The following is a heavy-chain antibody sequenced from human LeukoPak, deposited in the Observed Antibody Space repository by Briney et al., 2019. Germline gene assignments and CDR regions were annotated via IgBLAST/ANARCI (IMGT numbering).Heavy chain of an antibody. CDR2: INHSGST. V-gene: IGHV4-34*01. J-gene: IGHJ4*02. D-gene: IGHD3-10*01. CDR3: ARGTRIYGSGTD. Sequence: PSETLSLTCAVYGGSFSGYYWSWIRQPPGKGPEWSGEINHSGSTNYNPSLKSRVTISVDTSKNQFSLKLSSVTAADTAVYYCARGTRIYGSGTDWGQGTLVTVSS. CDR1: GGSFSGYY.